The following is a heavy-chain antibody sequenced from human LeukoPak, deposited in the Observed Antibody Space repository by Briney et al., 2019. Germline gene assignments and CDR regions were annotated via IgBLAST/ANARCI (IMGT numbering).Heavy chain of an antibody. D-gene: IGHD3-10*01. CDR3: AKEASGYGYYFDY. CDR2: ISGSAHKI. J-gene: IGHJ4*02. CDR1: GFTFSNYA. V-gene: IGHV3-23*01. Sequence: PGGSLRLSCVASGFTFSNYAMSWVRQAPEKGLDWVSVISGSAHKIRYADSVKGRFTISRDNSKNTLYLQMSSLRAEDTAVYYCAKEASGYGYYFDYWGQGTLVTVSS.